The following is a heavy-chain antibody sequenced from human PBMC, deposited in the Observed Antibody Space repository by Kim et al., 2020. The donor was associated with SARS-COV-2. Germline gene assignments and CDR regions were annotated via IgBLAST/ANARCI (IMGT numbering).Heavy chain of an antibody. Sequence: SETLSLTCTVSGGYINNYYWSWIRQPPGKGLEWVGFIQYTGNTRYNPSLKSRVTISLDTSENHFSLSLTSVTAADTAVYYCARCAGWWDVWGHGTTVTV. CDR1: GGYINNYY. V-gene: IGHV4-59*13. D-gene: IGHD2-8*01. CDR2: IQYTGNT. CDR3: ARCAGWWDV. J-gene: IGHJ6*02.